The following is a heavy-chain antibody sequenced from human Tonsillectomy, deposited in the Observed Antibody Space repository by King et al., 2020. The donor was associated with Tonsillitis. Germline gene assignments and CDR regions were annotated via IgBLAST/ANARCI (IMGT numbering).Heavy chain of an antibody. Sequence: QLQLQESGPGLVKPSQTLSLTCTVSGGSISSSSHYWSWIRQPAGKELEWIGRVYTSGSSNYNPSLNSRVTMSVATSKNQLSLILSSVTAADTAVYFFAREISGSPTYGSAFDIWGQGTMVTVSP. CDR3: AREISGSPTYGSAFDI. J-gene: IGHJ3*02. CDR2: VYTSGSS. V-gene: IGHV4-61*02. CDR1: GGSISSSSHY. D-gene: IGHD1-26*01.